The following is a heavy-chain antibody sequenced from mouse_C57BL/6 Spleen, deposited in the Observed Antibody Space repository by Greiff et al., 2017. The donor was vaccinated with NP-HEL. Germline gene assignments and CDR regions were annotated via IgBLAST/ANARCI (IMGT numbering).Heavy chain of an antibody. V-gene: IGHV5-6*02. CDR3: ARRIYDYDVFDY. Sequence: EVMLVESGGDLVKPGGSLKLSCAASGFTFSSYGMSWVRQTPDKRLEWVATISSGGSYTYYPDSVKGRFTISRDNAKNTLYLQMSSLKSEDTAMYYCARRIYDYDVFDYWGQGTTLTVSS. CDR2: ISSGGSYT. D-gene: IGHD2-4*01. CDR1: GFTFSSYG. J-gene: IGHJ2*01.